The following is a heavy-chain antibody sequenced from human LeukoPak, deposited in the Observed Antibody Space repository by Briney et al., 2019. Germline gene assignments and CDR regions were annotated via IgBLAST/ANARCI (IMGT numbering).Heavy chain of an antibody. D-gene: IGHD5-12*01. Sequence: PGGSLRLSCAASGFTFSNYAMHWVRQATGKGPEFVSAISSNGDSTYDANSVKGRFAISRDNSRNRLYLQMGSLRAEDTAVYYCARADSGPSFPPDYWGQGTLVTVSS. CDR1: GFTFSNYA. J-gene: IGHJ4*02. CDR2: ISSNGDST. V-gene: IGHV3-64*01. CDR3: ARADSGPSFPPDY.